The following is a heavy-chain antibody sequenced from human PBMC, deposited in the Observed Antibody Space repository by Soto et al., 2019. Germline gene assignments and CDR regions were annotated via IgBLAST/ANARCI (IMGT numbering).Heavy chain of an antibody. V-gene: IGHV3-21*02. J-gene: IGHJ4*02. Sequence: EVQLVESGGGLVKPGGSLRLSCAASGFNFGSYTMNWVRQAPGKGLEWVSCISSASSYIYYADSLEGRFTISRDNSKKSLYLQMNSLRAEDTAVYYCARSSGYGFGSVDHWGQGALVTVSS. CDR2: ISSASSYI. CDR3: ARSSGYGFGSVDH. D-gene: IGHD5-18*01. CDR1: GFNFGSYT.